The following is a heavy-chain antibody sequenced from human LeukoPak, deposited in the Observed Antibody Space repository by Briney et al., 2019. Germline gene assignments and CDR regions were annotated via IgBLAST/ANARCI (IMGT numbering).Heavy chain of an antibody. D-gene: IGHD3-10*01. J-gene: IGHJ6*03. V-gene: IGHV3-21*01. CDR2: ISTSNNYI. Sequence: PGGSLRLSCVVSGFTFSSYNMNWVRQAPGKGLEWVSSISTSNNYIYYADSVTGRFTISRDNAKNSLYLQMNSLRAEDTAVYYCARDGHGSGSYGRYYYYTDVWGKGTTVTVSS. CDR1: GFTFSSYN. CDR3: ARDGHGSGSYGRYYYYTDV.